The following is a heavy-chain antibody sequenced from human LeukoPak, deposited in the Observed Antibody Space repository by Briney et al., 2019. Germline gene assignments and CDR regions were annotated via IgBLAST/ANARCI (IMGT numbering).Heavy chain of an antibody. CDR3: ARSGGQGYCSSTSCYFYSYMDV. Sequence: ASVKVSCKASGYTFTNFDINWVRQATGQGLEWMGWMNPNSGNTGYAQKFQGRVTITRNTSISTAYMELSSLRSEDTAVYYCARSGGQGYCSSTSCYFYSYMDVWGKGTTVTVSS. CDR2: MNPNSGNT. J-gene: IGHJ6*03. D-gene: IGHD2-2*01. CDR1: GYTFTNFD. V-gene: IGHV1-8*03.